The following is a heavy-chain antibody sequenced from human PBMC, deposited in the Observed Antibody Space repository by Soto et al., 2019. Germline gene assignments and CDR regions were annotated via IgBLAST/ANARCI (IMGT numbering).Heavy chain of an antibody. CDR2: ITSTSSTK. J-gene: IGHJ6*02. Sequence: LRLSCAASGFTFSSHIMNWVRQAPGKGLEWISYITSTSSTKNYADSVKGRFTISRDNANNSLYLQMNSLRDEDTAVYYCARRITMVRGPYYYYAMDVWGQGTTVTVSS. CDR1: GFTFSSHI. CDR3: ARRITMVRGPYYYYAMDV. V-gene: IGHV3-48*02. D-gene: IGHD3-10*01.